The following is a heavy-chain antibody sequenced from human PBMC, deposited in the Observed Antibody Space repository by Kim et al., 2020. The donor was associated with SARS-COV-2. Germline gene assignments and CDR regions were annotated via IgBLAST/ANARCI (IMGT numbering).Heavy chain of an antibody. J-gene: IGHJ3*02. CDR1: GESFSGYY. CDR3: ARGRCAPVFDI. D-gene: IGHD2-8*01. CDR2: IHDSGSA. Sequence: SETLSLTCAVYGESFSGYYWSWIRQPPGKGLEWIGEIHDSGSANYNPSLKSRVTMSVDTSRNQFSLKLTSVTAADTAVYYCARGRCAPVFDIWGQGTMVT. V-gene: IGHV4-34*01.